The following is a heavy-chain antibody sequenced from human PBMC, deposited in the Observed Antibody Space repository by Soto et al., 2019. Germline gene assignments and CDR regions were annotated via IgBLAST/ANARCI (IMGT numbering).Heavy chain of an antibody. CDR1: GYPFPGYY. CDR2: INPNIGGT. J-gene: IGHJ4*02. CDR3: ARGSVAGTSPNFDY. D-gene: IGHD6-19*01. Sequence: GASVKVSCKPSGYPFPGYYITWVGQPPGKGLGGREWINPNIGGTNYAQKFQGWVTMTRDTSISTAYMELSRLRSDDTAVYYCARGSVAGTSPNFDYWGQGTLVTVSS. V-gene: IGHV1-2*04.